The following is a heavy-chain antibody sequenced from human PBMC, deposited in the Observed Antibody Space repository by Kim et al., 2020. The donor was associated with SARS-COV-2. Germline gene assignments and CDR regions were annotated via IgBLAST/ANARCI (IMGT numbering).Heavy chain of an antibody. CDR2: IYYSGNT. Sequence: SETLSLTCTVSGGSISTYFWSWIRQPPGKGLEWIGYIYYSGNTKYNPSLKSRVTISEDTSDNQFSLKLSSVTAADTAVYYCARSLPERDYDFWGGYQQNCYYYGMDVWGQGTTVIVSS. V-gene: IGHV4-59*01. J-gene: IGHJ6*02. D-gene: IGHD3-3*01. CDR3: ARSLPERDYDFWGGYQQNCYYYGMDV. CDR1: GGSISTYF.